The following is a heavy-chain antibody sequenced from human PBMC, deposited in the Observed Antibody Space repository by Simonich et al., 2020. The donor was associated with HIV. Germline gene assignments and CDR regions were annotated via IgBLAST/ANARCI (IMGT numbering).Heavy chain of an antibody. V-gene: IGHV4-34*12. J-gene: IGHJ4*02. CDR3: ARGLRASYYPDY. CDR1: GESFSGYY. D-gene: IGHD3-10*01. CDR2: IIHRVST. Sequence: QEHLRKWGAGLLKPSETLSLTCAVDGESFSGYYLTWIHQPPGKGLDWIGEIIHRVSTNYDPSRKRRVTISVDTSKNQFSLKLSALTAADTAVYYCARGLRASYYPDYWGQGTLVTVSS.